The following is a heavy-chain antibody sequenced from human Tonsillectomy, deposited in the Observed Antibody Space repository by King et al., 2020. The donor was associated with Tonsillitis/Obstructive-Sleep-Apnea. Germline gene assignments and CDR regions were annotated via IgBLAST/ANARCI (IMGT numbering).Heavy chain of an antibody. V-gene: IGHV5-51*01. CDR1: GYSVINYW. Sequence: QLVQSGAEVKKPGESLKISCKGSGYSVINYWIGWVRQMPGKGLEWMGIIYPGDSDTKYSPAFQGQVTISADESISTAYLQWSSLKASDTALYYCARVRAVYCAGGGSYKFDYWGQGTLVTVSS. J-gene: IGHJ4*02. CDR2: IYPGDSDT. D-gene: IGHD2-8*02. CDR3: ARVRAVYCAGGGSYKFDY.